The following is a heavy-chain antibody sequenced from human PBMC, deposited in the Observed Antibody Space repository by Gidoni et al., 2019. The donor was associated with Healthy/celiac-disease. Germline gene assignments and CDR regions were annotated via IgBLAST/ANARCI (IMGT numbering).Heavy chain of an antibody. CDR2: INHSGST. J-gene: IGHJ4*02. V-gene: IGHV4-34*01. Sequence: QVQLQQWGAGLLKPSETLSLTCAVYGGSFSGSYWSWIRQPPGKGLEWIGEINHSGSTNYNPSLKSRVTISVETSKNQFYLKLSSVTAADTAVYYCASIAVAGTWIDYWGQGTLVTVSS. D-gene: IGHD6-19*01. CDR3: ASIAVAGTWIDY. CDR1: GGSFSGSY.